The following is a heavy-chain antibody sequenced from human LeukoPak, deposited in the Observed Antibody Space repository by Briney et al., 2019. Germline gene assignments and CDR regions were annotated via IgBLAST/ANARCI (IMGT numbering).Heavy chain of an antibody. CDR1: GGSFSGYY. D-gene: IGHD3-10*01. CDR2: INHSGST. J-gene: IGHJ4*02. V-gene: IGHV4-34*01. Sequence: SETLSLTCAVYGGSFSGYYWSWIRQPPGKGLEWTGEINHSGSTNYNPSLKSRVTISVDTSKNQFSLKLSSVTAADTAVYYCARGETGGSGSYSYYFDYWGQGTLVTVSS. CDR3: ARGETGGSGSYSYYFDY.